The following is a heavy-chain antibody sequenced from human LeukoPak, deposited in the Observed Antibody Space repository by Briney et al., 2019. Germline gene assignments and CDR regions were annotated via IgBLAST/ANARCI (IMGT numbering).Heavy chain of an antibody. V-gene: IGHV1-69*06. CDR2: IIPIFGTA. CDR1: GGTFSNYA. CDR3: ARDNDSRGPPHFDY. Sequence: ASVKVSCKASGGTFSNYAISWVRQAPGQGLEWMGGIIPIFGTANYAQKFRGRVTITADKSTRTAYMELSSLRSEDTAVYCCARDNDSRGPPHFDYWGQGTLVTVSS. D-gene: IGHD3-16*01. J-gene: IGHJ4*02.